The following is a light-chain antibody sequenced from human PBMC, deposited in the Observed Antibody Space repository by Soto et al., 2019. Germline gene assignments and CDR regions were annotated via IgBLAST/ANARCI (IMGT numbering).Light chain of an antibody. CDR3: SSYTSSSTSVV. V-gene: IGLV2-14*01. CDR2: DVS. J-gene: IGLJ2*01. Sequence: QSALTQPASVSGSPGQSITISCTGTSSDVGGYNYVSWYQQHPGKAPKLMIYDVSNRPSGVSNRFSGSKSGNTASLTISGLQAEDEADYYCSSYTSSSTSVVFGGGTNSPS. CDR1: SSDVGGYNY.